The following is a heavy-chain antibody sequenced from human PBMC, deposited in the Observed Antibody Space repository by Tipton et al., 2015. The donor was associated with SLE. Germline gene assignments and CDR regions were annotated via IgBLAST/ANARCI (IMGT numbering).Heavy chain of an antibody. D-gene: IGHD1-26*01. CDR3: ARGGPSDTLDYYYSYGMDV. V-gene: IGHV4-39*02. J-gene: IGHJ6*02. Sequence: TLSLTCTVSGASVTSSRYYWAWIRQPPGKGLEWIATLYYSGSTYYNPSLKSRVTISADTSKNQVSLKVSSVTAADSAVYYCARGGPSDTLDYYYSYGMDVWGQGTTVTVSS. CDR1: GASVTSSRYY. CDR2: LYYSGST.